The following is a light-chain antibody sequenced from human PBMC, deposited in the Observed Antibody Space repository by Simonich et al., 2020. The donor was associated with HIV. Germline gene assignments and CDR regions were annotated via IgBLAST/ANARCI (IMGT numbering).Light chain of an antibody. CDR3: MQPLQTVT. Sequence: DIVMTQYTLSLPVTPGEPASIPCRSTQSLLHSSGCNYWHWYLQKPGQSPQLLLYFGANRASGVPDRFSGCGSGTDFTLTINRVEAEDVGIYYCMQPLQTVTFGGGTKVEIK. V-gene: IGKV2-28*01. CDR2: FGA. J-gene: IGKJ4*01. CDR1: QSLLHSSGCNY.